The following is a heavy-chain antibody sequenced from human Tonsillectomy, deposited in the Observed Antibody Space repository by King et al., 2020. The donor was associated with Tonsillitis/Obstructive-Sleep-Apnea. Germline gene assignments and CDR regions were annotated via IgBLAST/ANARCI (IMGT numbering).Heavy chain of an antibody. J-gene: IGHJ4*02. Sequence: VQLQESGPGLVKPSGTLSLTCAVSGGSISSSNWWSWGRQPPGKGLEGIGESYHRGSTNYNPSLKSRVTLPVDKAKNQFSLKLSSVTAADTAVYYCARNGYCSGGSCYDFDYWGQGTLVTVSS. CDR1: GGSISSSNW. CDR2: SYHRGST. CDR3: ARNGYCSGGSCYDFDY. V-gene: IGHV4-4*02. D-gene: IGHD2-15*01.